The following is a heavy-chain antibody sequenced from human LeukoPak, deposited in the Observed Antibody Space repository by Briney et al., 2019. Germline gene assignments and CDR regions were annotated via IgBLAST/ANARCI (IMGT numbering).Heavy chain of an antibody. CDR2: IIPIFGTA. CDR3: ARVGGDYDSSGYLNWFDP. J-gene: IGHJ5*02. D-gene: IGHD3-22*01. Sequence: SVKVSCKASGGTFSSYAISWVRQAPGQGLEWMGGIIPIFGTANYAQKFQGRVTITADKSTSTAYMELSSLRSEDTAVYYCARVGGDYDSSGYLNWFDPWGQGTLVTVSS. V-gene: IGHV1-69*06. CDR1: GGTFSSYA.